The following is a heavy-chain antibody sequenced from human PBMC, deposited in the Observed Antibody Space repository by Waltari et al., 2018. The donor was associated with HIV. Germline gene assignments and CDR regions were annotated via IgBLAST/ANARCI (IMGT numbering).Heavy chain of an antibody. J-gene: IGHJ4*02. D-gene: IGHD3-9*01. CDR1: GYTFTYYY. CDR3: AREGKDILTGAEHILINSDY. V-gene: IGHV1-2*02. CDR2: INPKSRGN. Sequence: QVQLVQPGAEVKKPGASVTVSCKASGYTFTYYYLHWVRQAPGQGREWMGCINPKSRGNNDAPWCQGRISMPRGTSSTTACMELRSLRADDTAVYYCAREGKDILTGAEHILINSDYWGQGTLVTVSS.